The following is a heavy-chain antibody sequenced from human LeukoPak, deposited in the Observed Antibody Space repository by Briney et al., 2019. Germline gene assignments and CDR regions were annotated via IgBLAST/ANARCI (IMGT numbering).Heavy chain of an antibody. J-gene: IGHJ3*02. CDR1: GFTFSSYA. D-gene: IGHD3-22*01. CDR3: ARDFGVVITTRAFDI. V-gene: IGHV3-30-3*01. Sequence: GGSLRLSCAASGFTFSSYAMHWVRQAPGKGLEWVAVISYDGSNKYYADSVKGRFTISRDNSKNTLYLQMNSLRAEDTAVYYCARDFGVVITTRAFDIWGQGTMVTVSS. CDR2: ISYDGSNK.